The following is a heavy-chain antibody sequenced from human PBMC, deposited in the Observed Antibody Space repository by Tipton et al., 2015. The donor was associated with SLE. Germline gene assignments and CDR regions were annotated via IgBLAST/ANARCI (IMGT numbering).Heavy chain of an antibody. Sequence: AVSGFTVSSNYMTWVRQAPGKGLEWISLITGNGLNTYYADSVKGRFAISRDNSKNTLHLQMNSLRAEDTAVYYCAKGSDFDIWGQGTLVTVSS. J-gene: IGHJ4*02. V-gene: IGHV3-53*01. CDR3: AKGSDFDI. D-gene: IGHD3-10*01. CDR1: GFTVSSNY. CDR2: ITGNGLNT.